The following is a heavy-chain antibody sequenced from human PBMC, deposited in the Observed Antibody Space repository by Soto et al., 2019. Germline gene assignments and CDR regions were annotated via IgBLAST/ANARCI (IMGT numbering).Heavy chain of an antibody. D-gene: IGHD6-13*01. CDR2: IYPGDSDT. V-gene: IGHV5-51*01. Sequence: PGGALKLSCKGSGYSFTSYWIGWVRQMPGKGLEWMGIIYPGDSDTRYSPSFQGQVTISADKSISPAYLQMNRLRAEDTAVYYCAKDGAAAVNYYGMDVWGQGTTVTVSS. J-gene: IGHJ6*02. CDR3: AKDGAAAVNYYGMDV. CDR1: GYSFTSYW.